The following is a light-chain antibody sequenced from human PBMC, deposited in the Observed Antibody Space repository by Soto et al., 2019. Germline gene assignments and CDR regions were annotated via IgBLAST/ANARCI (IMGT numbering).Light chain of an antibody. V-gene: IGKV3-20*01. Sequence: TLYCRAGQSVSSSYLAWYQQKPGQAPRLLIDGASSRATGIPDRFSGSGSGTAVSVTSIRLEPEDCAVYYCPQYGSSLIPLGEGTRLEIK. CDR1: QSVSSSY. CDR2: GAS. CDR3: PQYGSSLIP. J-gene: IGKJ5*01.